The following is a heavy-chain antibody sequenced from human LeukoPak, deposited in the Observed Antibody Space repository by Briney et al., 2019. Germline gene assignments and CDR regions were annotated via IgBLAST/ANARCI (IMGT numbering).Heavy chain of an antibody. CDR1: GGSISSYY. J-gene: IGHJ5*02. CDR3: ARDLSDHYYGPGSYYAVWFDP. V-gene: IGHV4-59*01. D-gene: IGHD3-10*01. CDR2: IYYSGST. Sequence: SETLSLTCTVSGGSISSYYWSWIRQPPGKGLEWIGYIYYSGSTNYNPSLKSRVTISVDTSKNQFSLKLSSVTAADTAVYYCARDLSDHYYGPGSYYAVWFDPWGQGTLVTVSS.